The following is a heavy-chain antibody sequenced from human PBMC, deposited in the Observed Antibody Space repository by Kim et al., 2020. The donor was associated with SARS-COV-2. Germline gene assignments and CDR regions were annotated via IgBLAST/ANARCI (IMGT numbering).Heavy chain of an antibody. CDR3: ARVVAARLYGMDV. J-gene: IGHJ6*02. V-gene: IGHV1-18*01. D-gene: IGHD6-6*01. Sequence: YAQKLQGRVTMTTDTSTSTAYMELRSLRSDDTAVYYCARVVAARLYGMDVWGQGTTVTVSS.